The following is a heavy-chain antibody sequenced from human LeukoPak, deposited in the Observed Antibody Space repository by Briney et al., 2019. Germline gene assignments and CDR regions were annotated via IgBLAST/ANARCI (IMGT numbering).Heavy chain of an antibody. Sequence: GESLKISCAASGFTLSNAWMNWVRQAPSKGLEWVGRIKSKANGETRDYAAPVKGRFTISRDNSKNTLYVQMNSLRAEDTAVYYCAKEGYSRGYYSYYYMDVWGKGTTVTVSS. CDR1: GFTLSNAW. CDR2: IKSKANGETR. CDR3: AKEGYSRGYYSYYYMDV. D-gene: IGHD6-13*01. V-gene: IGHV3-15*01. J-gene: IGHJ6*03.